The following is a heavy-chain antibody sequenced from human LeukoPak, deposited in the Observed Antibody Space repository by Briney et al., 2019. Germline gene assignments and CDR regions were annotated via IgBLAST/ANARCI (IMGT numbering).Heavy chain of an antibody. D-gene: IGHD6-19*01. CDR2: ISGSGGST. J-gene: IGHJ5*02. V-gene: IGHV3-23*01. CDR3: AKDQQWLVSGWFDP. Sequence: GGSLRLSCAASGFTFSSYAMSWVRQAPGKGLEWVSPISGSGGSTYYADSVKGRFTISRDNSKNTLYLQMNSLRAEDTAVYYCAKDQQWLVSGWFDPWGQGTLVTVSS. CDR1: GFTFSSYA.